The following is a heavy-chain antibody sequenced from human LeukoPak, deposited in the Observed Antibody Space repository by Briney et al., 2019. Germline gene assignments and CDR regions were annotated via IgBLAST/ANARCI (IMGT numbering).Heavy chain of an antibody. CDR3: ARTHYVWGSYRFLLDY. V-gene: IGHV1-2*02. CDR1: GYTFTSYG. CDR2: INPNSGGT. J-gene: IGHJ4*02. Sequence: ASVKVSCKASGYTFTSYGISWVRQAPGQGLEWMGWINPNSGGTNYAQKFQGRVTMTRDTSISTAYMELSRLRSDDTAVYYCARTHYVWGSYRFLLDYWGQGTLVTVSS. D-gene: IGHD3-16*02.